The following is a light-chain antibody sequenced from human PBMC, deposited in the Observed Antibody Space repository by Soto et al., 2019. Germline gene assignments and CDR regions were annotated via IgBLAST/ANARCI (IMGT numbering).Light chain of an antibody. CDR2: KAS. Sequence: DIPLTQSPSTLSASVGDRVVITCRASQSPSGWLAWYQQKPGKAPKLLIYKASTLVIGVPSRFRGSGSGTEFTLTISGLEPDDFASCCCHQWIGFAWTFGQGIEVEI. CDR1: QSPSGW. CDR3: HQWIGFAWT. V-gene: IGKV1-5*03. J-gene: IGKJ1*01.